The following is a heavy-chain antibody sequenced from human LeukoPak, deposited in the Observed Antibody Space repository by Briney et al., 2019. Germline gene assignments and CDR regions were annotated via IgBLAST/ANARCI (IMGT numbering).Heavy chain of an antibody. CDR2: IIPIFGTA. CDR1: GGTFSSYA. Sequence: SVTVSCTASGGTFSSYAISWVRQAPGQGLEWVGGIIPIFGTANYAQKFQGRVTITADKSTSTAYMELSSLRSEDTAVYYCARGPTYDYVWGSYRSSSYFDYWGQGTLVTVSS. D-gene: IGHD3-16*02. CDR3: ARGPTYDYVWGSYRSSSYFDY. J-gene: IGHJ4*02. V-gene: IGHV1-69*06.